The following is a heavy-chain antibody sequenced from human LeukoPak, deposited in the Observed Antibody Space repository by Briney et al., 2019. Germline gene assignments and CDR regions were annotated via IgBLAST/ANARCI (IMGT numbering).Heavy chain of an antibody. Sequence: GASVKVSCKASGYTFTSYGISWVRQAPGQGLEWMGWISAYNGNTNYAQKLQGRVTMTTDTSTSTAYMELRSLRSDDTAVYYCARVPIIVVVPAAHDYWGQGTLVTVSS. V-gene: IGHV1-18*01. J-gene: IGHJ4*02. CDR3: ARVPIIVVVPAAHDY. D-gene: IGHD2-2*01. CDR1: GYTFTSYG. CDR2: ISAYNGNT.